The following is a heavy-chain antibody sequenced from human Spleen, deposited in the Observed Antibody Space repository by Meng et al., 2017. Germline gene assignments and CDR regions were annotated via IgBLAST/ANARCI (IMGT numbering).Heavy chain of an antibody. V-gene: IGHV4-59*02. J-gene: IGHJ4*02. CDR2: MYYSGNT. Sequence: QVQLQESGPGLVKPSETLSLTCAVSGASVTTYYWSWMRQSPGKGLEWIGYMYYSGNTDYNPSLKSRVTMSLDRSKNQFSLKLNSVTAADTAVYYCARDGLDGQWLIHGYWGQGALVTVSS. CDR1: GASVTTYY. CDR3: ARDGLDGQWLIHGY. D-gene: IGHD6-19*01.